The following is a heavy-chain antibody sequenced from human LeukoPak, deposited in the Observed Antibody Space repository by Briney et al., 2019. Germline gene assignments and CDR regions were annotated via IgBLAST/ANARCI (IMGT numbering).Heavy chain of an antibody. V-gene: IGHV1-2*06. CDR3: ARDSSSGWYYFDY. D-gene: IGHD6-19*01. Sequence: GASVKVSCKASGYTFTGYYIHWVRQAPGQGLEWMGRINPNSGGTNYAQKFQGRVTMTRDTSISTAYMELSRLRSDDTAVYYCARDSSSGWYYFDYWGQGTLVTVSS. CDR2: INPNSGGT. CDR1: GYTFTGYY. J-gene: IGHJ4*02.